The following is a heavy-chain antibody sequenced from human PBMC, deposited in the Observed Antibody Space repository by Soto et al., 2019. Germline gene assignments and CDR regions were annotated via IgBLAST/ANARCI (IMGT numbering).Heavy chain of an antibody. CDR3: ARHNTYYDFWSGYLPGGFDY. Sequence: QLQLQESGPGLVKPSETLSLTCTVSGGSISSSSYYWGWIRQPPGKGLEWIGRIYSSGSTYYNPSLKSRVTISVDTSKNQFSLKLSSVTAADTAVYYCARHNTYYDFWSGYLPGGFDYWGQGTLVTVSS. D-gene: IGHD3-3*01. J-gene: IGHJ4*02. CDR1: GGSISSSSYY. CDR2: IYSSGST. V-gene: IGHV4-39*01.